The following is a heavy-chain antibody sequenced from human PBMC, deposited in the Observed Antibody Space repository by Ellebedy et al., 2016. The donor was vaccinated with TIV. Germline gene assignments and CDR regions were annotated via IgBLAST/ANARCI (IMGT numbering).Heavy chain of an antibody. D-gene: IGHD3-22*01. Sequence: GESLKISCKGSGYNFTRYWIGWVRQMPGKGLEWMGIIYPGDSDTRYSPSFQGQVTISADKSISTAYLQWSTLKASDTAIYHCARLTRFYYDTSGYYTDWGQGTLVTVSS. CDR1: GYNFTRYW. CDR3: ARLTRFYYDTSGYYTD. V-gene: IGHV5-51*01. J-gene: IGHJ1*01. CDR2: IYPGDSDT.